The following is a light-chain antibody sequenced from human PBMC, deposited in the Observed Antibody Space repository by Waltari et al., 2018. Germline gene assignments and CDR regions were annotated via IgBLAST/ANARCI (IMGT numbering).Light chain of an antibody. J-gene: IGKJ4*01. Sequence: EIVMTQSPATLSVSPGERATLSCRASQTIRDNLAWYQQKPGQAPRLLIYGASIRATRIPAGFTGSGSGTEFTLTISSLQSEDFSVYYCQQYNNWPLTFGGGTKVEIK. CDR2: GAS. CDR3: QQYNNWPLT. CDR1: QTIRDN. V-gene: IGKV3-15*01.